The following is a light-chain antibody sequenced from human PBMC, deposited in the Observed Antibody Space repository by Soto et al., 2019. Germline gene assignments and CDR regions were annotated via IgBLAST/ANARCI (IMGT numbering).Light chain of an antibody. CDR3: QQYYSTPWT. CDR1: QSVLYSSNNKNY. Sequence: DIVMTQSPDSLAVSLGERATINCKSSQSVLYSSNNKNYLAWYQQKPGQPPKLLIYWASTRESGVPDRFSGSGSGTDSTLTISSLQAEDVAVYYCQQYYSTPWTLGQGTKVEIK. CDR2: WAS. V-gene: IGKV4-1*01. J-gene: IGKJ1*01.